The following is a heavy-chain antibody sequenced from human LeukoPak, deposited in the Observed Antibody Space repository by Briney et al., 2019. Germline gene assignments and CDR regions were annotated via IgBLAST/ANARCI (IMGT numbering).Heavy chain of an antibody. V-gene: IGHV3-23*01. Sequence: GGSLRLSCAASGFTFSNSAMSWVRQAPGKGLEWVSSISGSGDITNYAGSVKGRFTVSRDNSKDTLYLQMNSLRAEDTAIYYCARSNIVGDPRGAFDIWGQGTMVTVYS. J-gene: IGHJ3*02. CDR1: GFTFSNSA. D-gene: IGHD1-26*01. CDR3: ARSNIVGDPRGAFDI. CDR2: ISGSGDIT.